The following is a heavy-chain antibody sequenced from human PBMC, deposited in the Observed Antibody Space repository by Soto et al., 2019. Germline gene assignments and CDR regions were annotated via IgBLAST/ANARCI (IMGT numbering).Heavy chain of an antibody. J-gene: IGHJ4*02. V-gene: IGHV1-69*13. CDR3: ARGRYYYGSGSYYNFPFDY. CDR2: NIPIFGTA. D-gene: IGHD3-10*01. Sequence: GASVKVSCKASGGTFSSYAISWVRQAPGQGLEWMGGNIPIFGTANYAQKFQGRVTITADESTSTAYMELNSLRSEDTAVYYCARGRYYYGSGSYYNFPFDYWGQGTLVTVSS. CDR1: GGTFSSYA.